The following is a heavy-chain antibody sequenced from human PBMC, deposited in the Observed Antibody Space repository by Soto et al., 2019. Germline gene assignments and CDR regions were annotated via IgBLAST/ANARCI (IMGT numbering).Heavy chain of an antibody. CDR2: ISYSGST. Sequence: QVQLQESGPGLVKPSQTLSLTCIVSGGSISSGGHFWSWIRQHPGKGLEWIVYISYSGSTYYNPSLQSRVAISGDTSKSQFSLKLSSVTAADTAVYYCAGGFGGYDDDFGVVSPINCFALGGQGSMVTVSS. CDR1: GGSISSGGHF. J-gene: IGHJ5*02. CDR3: AGGFGGYDDDFGVVSPINCFAL. D-gene: IGHD3-3*01. V-gene: IGHV4-31*03.